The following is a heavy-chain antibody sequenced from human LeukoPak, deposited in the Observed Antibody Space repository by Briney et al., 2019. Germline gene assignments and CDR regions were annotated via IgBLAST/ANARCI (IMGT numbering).Heavy chain of an antibody. D-gene: IGHD3-3*01. CDR1: GFTFSSYA. CDR2: ISGSGGST. V-gene: IGHV3-23*01. CDR3: AKVKGVTIFGVVPGAFDI. J-gene: IGHJ3*02. Sequence: GGSLRLSCAASGFTFSSYAMSWVRQAPGKGLEWVSAISGSGGSTYYADSGKGRFTISRVNSKNTLYLKMNSLRAEDTAVYYCAKVKGVTIFGVVPGAFDIWGQGTMVTVSS.